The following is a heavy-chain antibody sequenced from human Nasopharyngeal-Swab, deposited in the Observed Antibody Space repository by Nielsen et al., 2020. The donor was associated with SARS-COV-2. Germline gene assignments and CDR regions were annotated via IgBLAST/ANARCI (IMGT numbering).Heavy chain of an antibody. V-gene: IGHV3-74*01. Sequence: GGSLRLSCAASGFTLRKYWMHWVRQAPGKGLVWVSHIKNDGTTTTYADAVKGRFTMSRDDAKNTLYLQMNSLRTEDTAVYYCARDGQGAVDLDYWGQGSLVTVSS. CDR3: ARDGQGAVDLDY. J-gene: IGHJ4*02. CDR2: IKNDGTTT. CDR1: GFTLRKYW. D-gene: IGHD6-19*01.